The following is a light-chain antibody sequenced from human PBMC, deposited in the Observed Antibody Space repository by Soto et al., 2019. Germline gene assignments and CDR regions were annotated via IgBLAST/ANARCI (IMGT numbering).Light chain of an antibody. J-gene: IGKJ2*01. Sequence: DIQMTQSPSSLSASVGDRVTITCRASQSISSSLNWYQQKPGKAPKLLIYTASFLQGGVPSRFSGSGSGTDFNLTITSLQREDFATYSYQQGYKTPYTFGQGTKVDIK. CDR1: QSISSS. CDR2: TAS. V-gene: IGKV1-39*01. CDR3: QQGYKTPYT.